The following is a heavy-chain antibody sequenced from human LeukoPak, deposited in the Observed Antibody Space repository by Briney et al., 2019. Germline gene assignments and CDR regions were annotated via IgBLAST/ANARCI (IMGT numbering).Heavy chain of an antibody. D-gene: IGHD7-27*01. CDR2: IYTSGST. J-gene: IGHJ4*02. V-gene: IGHV4-61*02. CDR3: ARSGRTGDYTFDY. Sequence: SQTLSLTCTVSGGSISSGSYYWSWIRQPAGKGLEWIGRIYTSGSTNYNPSLKSRVTISVDTSKNQFSLKLSSVTAADTAVYYCARSGRTGDYTFDYWGQGTLVTVSS. CDR1: GGSISSGSYY.